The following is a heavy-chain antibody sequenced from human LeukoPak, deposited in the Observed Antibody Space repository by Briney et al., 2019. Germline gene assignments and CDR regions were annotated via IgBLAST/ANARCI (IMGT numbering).Heavy chain of an antibody. CDR3: AKGLLAYCSGGSCYLFDY. V-gene: IGHV3-33*06. D-gene: IGHD2-15*01. J-gene: IGHJ4*02. CDR2: VWYDGSNQ. CDR1: GFPFSGSG. Sequence: GGSLRLSCAASGFPFSGSGMHWVRQAPGKGLEWVAIVWYDGSNQYYADSVKGRFTISRDNSKNTVDLQMNSLRVEDTAVYFCAKGLLAYCSGGSCYLFDYWGQGTLVTVSS.